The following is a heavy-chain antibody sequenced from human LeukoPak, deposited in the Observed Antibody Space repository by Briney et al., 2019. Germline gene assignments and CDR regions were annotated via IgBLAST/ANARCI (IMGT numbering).Heavy chain of an antibody. Sequence: GGSLRLSCAASGLTFSSHWMHWVRQAPGKGLEWVAVISYDGSNKYYADSVKGRFTISRDNSKNTLYLQMNSLRAEDTAVYYCARGMGYSNPNKYYYYYYGMDVWGQGTTVTVSS. CDR1: GLTFSSHW. D-gene: IGHD4-11*01. J-gene: IGHJ6*02. CDR2: ISYDGSNK. CDR3: ARGMGYSNPNKYYYYYYGMDV. V-gene: IGHV3-30-3*01.